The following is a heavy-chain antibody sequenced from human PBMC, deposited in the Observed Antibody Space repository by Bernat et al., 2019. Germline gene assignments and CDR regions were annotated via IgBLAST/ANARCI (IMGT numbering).Heavy chain of an antibody. CDR2: ISGSGGST. V-gene: IGHV3-23*01. J-gene: IGHJ4*02. D-gene: IGHD3-22*01. CDR1: GFTFSSYA. CDR3: AKQNYYDSSGYADGSFDY. Sequence: EVQLLESGGGLVQPGGSLRLSCAASGFTFSSYAMSWVRQAPGKGLEWVSAISGSGGSTYYADSVKGRFTISRDNSKKTLYLQMNSLRAEDTAVYYCAKQNYYDSSGYADGSFDYWGQGTLVTVSS.